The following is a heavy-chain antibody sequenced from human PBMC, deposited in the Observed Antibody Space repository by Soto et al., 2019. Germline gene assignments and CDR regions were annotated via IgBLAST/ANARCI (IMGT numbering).Heavy chain of an antibody. J-gene: IGHJ4*02. CDR1: GFTFSSYS. Sequence: WGSLRLSCAASGFTFSSYSMNWVRQAPGKGLEWVSFISSSSSTINYADSVKGRFTISRDNAKKSLYLQMNSLRDEDTAVYYCAREGDYTLTLYNWGQGTLVTVSS. D-gene: IGHD3-3*01. CDR2: ISSSSSTI. V-gene: IGHV3-48*02. CDR3: AREGDYTLTLYN.